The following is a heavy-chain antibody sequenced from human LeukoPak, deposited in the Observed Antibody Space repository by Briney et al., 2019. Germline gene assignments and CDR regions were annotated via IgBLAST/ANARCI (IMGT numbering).Heavy chain of an antibody. CDR2: INPSGGST. D-gene: IGHD5-24*01. CDR1: GYTFTTYY. CDR3: ARGLAPLTFGMATIYYYYYMDV. J-gene: IGHJ6*03. V-gene: IGHV1-46*01. Sequence: GASVKVSCKASGYTFTTYYMHWVRQAPGQGLEWMGIINPSGGSTNYAQKFQGRVTMTRDMSTSKVYMELSSLRSEDTAVYYCARGLAPLTFGMATIYYYYYMDVWGKGTTVTVSS.